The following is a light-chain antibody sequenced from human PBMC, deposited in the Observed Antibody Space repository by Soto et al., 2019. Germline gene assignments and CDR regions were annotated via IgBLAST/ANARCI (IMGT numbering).Light chain of an antibody. Sequence: EIVMTQSPATLSVSPGERATLSCRASQSISNNLAWYQQKPGQVPRVLIYGASTRATGTPARFSGSGSGTEFTLTISSLQSEDFAVYYCQQYNNWPRTFGQGTKVEIK. CDR3: QQYNNWPRT. V-gene: IGKV3D-15*01. CDR1: QSISNN. CDR2: GAS. J-gene: IGKJ1*01.